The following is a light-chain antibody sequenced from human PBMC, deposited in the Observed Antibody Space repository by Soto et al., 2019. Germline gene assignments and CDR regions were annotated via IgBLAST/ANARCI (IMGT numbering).Light chain of an antibody. J-gene: IGKJ1*01. CDR2: AAS. Sequence: DIQMTQSPSSLSASVGDRVTITCRASQSISSYLNWYQQKPGKAPKLLIYAASSLQSGVPSRSSGSGSGTDFTLTISSLQPEDFATYYCTKSYSTPWTFGQGTKVDIK. V-gene: IGKV1-39*01. CDR1: QSISSY. CDR3: TKSYSTPWT.